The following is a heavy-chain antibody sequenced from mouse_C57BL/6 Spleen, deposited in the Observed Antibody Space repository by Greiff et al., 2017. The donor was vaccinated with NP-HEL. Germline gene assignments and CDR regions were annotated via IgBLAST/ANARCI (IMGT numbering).Heavy chain of an antibody. CDR3: VTAQAGYYYAMDY. CDR1: GYTFTSYW. J-gene: IGHJ4*01. D-gene: IGHD3-2*02. CDR2: IDPNSGGT. Sequence: QVHVKQPGAELVKPGASVKLSCKASGYTFTSYWMHWVKQRPGRGLEWIGRIDPNSGGTKYNEKFKSKATLTVDKPSSTAYMQLSSLTSEDFAVYYCVTAQAGYYYAMDYWGQGTSVTVSS. V-gene: IGHV1-72*01.